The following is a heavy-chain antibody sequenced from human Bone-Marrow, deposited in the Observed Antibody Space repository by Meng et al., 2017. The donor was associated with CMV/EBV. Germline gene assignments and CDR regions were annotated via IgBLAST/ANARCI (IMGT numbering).Heavy chain of an antibody. Sequence: SETLSLTCTVSGGSISSGYYWGWIRQPPGKGLEWIGSIYHSGSTYYNPSLKSRVTISVDTSKNQFSLKLSSVTAADTAVYYCASRGGGYYDFWSGYWAEYFQHWGQGTLVTVSS. CDR2: IYHSGST. CDR1: GGSISSGYY. D-gene: IGHD3-3*01. V-gene: IGHV4-38-2*02. J-gene: IGHJ1*01. CDR3: ASRGGGYYDFWSGYWAEYFQH.